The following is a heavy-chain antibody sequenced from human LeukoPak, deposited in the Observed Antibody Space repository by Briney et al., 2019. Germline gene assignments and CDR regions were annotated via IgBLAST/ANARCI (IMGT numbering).Heavy chain of an antibody. J-gene: IGHJ4*02. CDR1: GFPFSSDS. CDR2: ISSSSSYI. Sequence: KAGGSLRLSFAASGFPFSSDSMNWVRQAPGKGLEWVSSISSSSSYIYYADSVKGRFTISRDNAKNSLYLQMNSLRAEDTAVYYCARDIYSSSTVDYWGQGTLVTVSS. V-gene: IGHV3-21*01. CDR3: ARDIYSSSTVDY. D-gene: IGHD6-6*01.